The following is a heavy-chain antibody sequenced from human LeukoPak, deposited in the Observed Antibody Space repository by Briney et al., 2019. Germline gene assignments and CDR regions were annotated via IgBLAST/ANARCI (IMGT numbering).Heavy chain of an antibody. J-gene: IGHJ6*03. Sequence: ASVKVSCKASGYTFTGYYMHWVRQAPGQGLEWMGWINPNSGGTNYAQKFQGRVTMTRDTSISTAYMELSRLRSDDTAVYFCARGNSWVGGYYHYMDVWGTGTTFTVS. CDR2: INPNSGGT. D-gene: IGHD2-15*01. CDR1: GYTFTGYY. V-gene: IGHV1-2*02. CDR3: ARGNSWVGGYYHYMDV.